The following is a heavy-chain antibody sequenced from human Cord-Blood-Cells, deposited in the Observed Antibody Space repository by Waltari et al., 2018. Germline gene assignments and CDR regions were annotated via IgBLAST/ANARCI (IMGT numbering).Heavy chain of an antibody. CDR3: ARGRPYSSSFDY. J-gene: IGHJ4*02. Sequence: EVQLVESGGGLVQPGGSLRLSCAPSGFTFSRYDMHWVRQATGKGLECVSAIGTAGDTYYPGSVKGRFTISRENAKNSLYLEMNSLRAGDTAVYYCARGRPYSSSFDYWGQGTLVTVSS. D-gene: IGHD6-6*01. CDR2: IGTAGDT. CDR1: GFTFSRYD. V-gene: IGHV3-13*01.